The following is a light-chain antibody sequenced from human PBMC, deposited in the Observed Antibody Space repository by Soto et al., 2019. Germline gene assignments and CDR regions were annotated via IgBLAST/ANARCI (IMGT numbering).Light chain of an antibody. V-gene: IGKV3-20*01. CDR1: QSVSSNY. Sequence: EILLTQSPGTLSLSPGERATLSCRASQSVSSNYFAWYQQKPGQAPRLLIFATSSRATGIPDRFSGSGSGTDFTLTISRLEPEDFAVYYCQQYAISPPGVAFGGGTKVEIK. CDR3: QQYAISPPGVA. CDR2: ATS. J-gene: IGKJ4*01.